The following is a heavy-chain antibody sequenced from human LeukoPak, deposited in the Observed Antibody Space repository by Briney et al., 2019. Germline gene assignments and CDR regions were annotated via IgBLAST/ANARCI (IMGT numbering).Heavy chain of an antibody. CDR1: GGSISSSSYY. V-gene: IGHV4-39*01. J-gene: IGHJ4*02. Sequence: SETLSLTCTASGGSISSSSYYWGWIRQPPGKGLEWIGSIYYSGSTYYNPSLKSRVTISVDTSKNQFSLKLSSVTAADTAVYYCARQTRWIQLSHFDYWGQGTLVAVSS. D-gene: IGHD5-18*01. CDR3: ARQTRWIQLSHFDY. CDR2: IYYSGST.